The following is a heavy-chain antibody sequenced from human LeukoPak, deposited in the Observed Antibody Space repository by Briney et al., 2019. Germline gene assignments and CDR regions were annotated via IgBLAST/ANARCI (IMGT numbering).Heavy chain of an antibody. CDR1: GGTFSSYA. CDR3: ARGGYSYGYPY. D-gene: IGHD5-18*01. J-gene: IGHJ4*02. V-gene: IGHV1-69*04. CDR2: IIPILGIA. Sequence: SVKVSCKASGGTFSSYAISWVRQAPGQGLEWMGRIIPILGIANYAQKFQGRVTITADKSTSTAYMELSSLRSEDTAVYYCARGGYSYGYPYWGQRTLVTVSS.